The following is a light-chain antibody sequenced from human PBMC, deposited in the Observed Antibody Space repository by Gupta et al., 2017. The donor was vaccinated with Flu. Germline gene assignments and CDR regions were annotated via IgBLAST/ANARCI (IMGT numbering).Light chain of an antibody. J-gene: IGKJ3*01. CDR3: QQYGGT. CDR1: QSVSSN. V-gene: IGKV3-15*01. CDR2: GAS. Sequence: EIVMTQSPATLSLSPGERATLSCRASQSVSSNLAWYQQKPGQAPRLLIYGASTRATGIPARFSGSGSGTEFTLTINSLQSEDFAVYYCQQYGGTFGPGTKVDIK.